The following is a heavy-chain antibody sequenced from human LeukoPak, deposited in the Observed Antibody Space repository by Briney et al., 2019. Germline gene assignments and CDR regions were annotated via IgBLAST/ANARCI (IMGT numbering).Heavy chain of an antibody. J-gene: IGHJ6*03. Sequence: QSGPTLVTPTQTLTLTCTFSGFSLRTREVGVGWIRQPPGKALEWLALIYWDDDKRYSPSLQSRLTITKDTSKNQVLLTMTNMDPVDTATYYCLHIAYYDFWSGYRRNYYYYMDVWGKGTTVTVSS. CDR1: GFSLRTREVG. CDR3: LHIAYYDFWSGYRRNYYYYMDV. D-gene: IGHD3-3*01. V-gene: IGHV2-5*02. CDR2: IYWDDDK.